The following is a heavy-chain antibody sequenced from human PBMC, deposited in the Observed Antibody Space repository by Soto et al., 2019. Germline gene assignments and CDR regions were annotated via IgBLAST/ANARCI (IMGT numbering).Heavy chain of an antibody. CDR2: IYYTGST. J-gene: IGHJ3*02. D-gene: IGHD2-21*02. CDR1: GGSISSGDYY. CDR3: ARVPRCGGDCYLDAFDI. V-gene: IGHV4-30-4*01. Sequence: QVQLQESGPGLVKPSQTLSLTCTVSGGSISSGDYYWSWIRQPPGKGLEWFGFIYYTGSTYYNPSLQSRVTISVDTAKNQCSLTLNSVTAADTAVYYCARVPRCGGDCYLDAFDIWGQGTMVTVSS.